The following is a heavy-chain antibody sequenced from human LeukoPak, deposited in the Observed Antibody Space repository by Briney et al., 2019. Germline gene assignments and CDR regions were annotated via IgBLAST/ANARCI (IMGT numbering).Heavy chain of an antibody. D-gene: IGHD3-10*01. Sequence: GGSLRLSCAASGFTFSSDWMHWVRQGPGKGLVWVSRINPDGSVTSHADSVRGRFTISRDNAKNSLYLQMNSLRAEDTALYYCAKDTGAVGYYASGSTVWGQGTMLTVSS. CDR3: AKDTGAVGYYASGSTV. J-gene: IGHJ3*01. V-gene: IGHV3-74*01. CDR2: INPDGSVT. CDR1: GFTFSSDW.